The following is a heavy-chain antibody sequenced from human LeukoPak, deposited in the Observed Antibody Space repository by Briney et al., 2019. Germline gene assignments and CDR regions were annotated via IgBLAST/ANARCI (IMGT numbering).Heavy chain of an antibody. Sequence: GGSLRLSCAASGFTVSSNYMSWVRQAPGKGLEWVSVIYSGGSTYYADSVKGRFTISRDNSKNTLYLQMNSLRAEDTAVYYCARVGSGAFSSGYYYAHYWGQGTLVTVSS. CDR2: IYSGGST. CDR1: GFTVSSNY. J-gene: IGHJ4*02. D-gene: IGHD3-22*01. V-gene: IGHV3-66*01. CDR3: ARVGSGAFSSGYYYAHY.